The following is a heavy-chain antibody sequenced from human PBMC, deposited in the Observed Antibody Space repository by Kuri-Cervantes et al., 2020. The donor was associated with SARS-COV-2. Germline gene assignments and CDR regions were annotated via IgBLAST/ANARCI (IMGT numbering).Heavy chain of an antibody. CDR3: ARDLLPSYCGGDCPPGFDN. Sequence: SETLSLTCTVSGGSISSSSYYWGWIRQPPGKGLEWIGSIYYSGSTYYNPSLKSRVTISVHTSKNQFSLRLTSLTAADTAIYYCARDLLPSYCGGDCPPGFDNWGQGTLVTVSS. CDR2: IYYSGST. J-gene: IGHJ4*02. V-gene: IGHV4-39*07. D-gene: IGHD2-21*02. CDR1: GGSISSSSYY.